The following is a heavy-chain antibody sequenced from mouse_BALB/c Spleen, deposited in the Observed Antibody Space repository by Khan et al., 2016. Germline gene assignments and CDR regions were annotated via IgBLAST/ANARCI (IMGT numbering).Heavy chain of an antibody. CDR2: IHYSGNT. J-gene: IGHJ1*01. D-gene: IGHD1-1*01. Sequence: VQLKQSGPDLVKPSRSLSLTCTVTGYSITSGYSWHWIRQFPGNKLEWMGYIHYSGNTNYNPSLKSRISINRDTSKNQFFLQLNSVTTEDTATFYCAGRNYYGSSWYCDVWGAGTTVTVSS. CDR3: AGRNYYGSSWYCDV. CDR1: GYSITSGYS. V-gene: IGHV3-1*02.